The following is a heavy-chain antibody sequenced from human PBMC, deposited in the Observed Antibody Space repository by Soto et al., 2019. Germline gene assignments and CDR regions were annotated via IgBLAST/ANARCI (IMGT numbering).Heavy chain of an antibody. J-gene: IGHJ4*02. V-gene: IGHV3-74*01. CDR3: ARNKGGVDY. Sequence: EVQLVESGGGLVQPGGSLRLSCAASGFTFSSYWMHWLRQAPEKGLMWVSRISTDGSSTNYADSVKGRFTVSRDNARNTLYLQMDSLRAEDTAVYYWARNKGGVDYWGQGTLVTVSS. CDR2: ISTDGSST. CDR1: GFTFSSYW. D-gene: IGHD2-15*01.